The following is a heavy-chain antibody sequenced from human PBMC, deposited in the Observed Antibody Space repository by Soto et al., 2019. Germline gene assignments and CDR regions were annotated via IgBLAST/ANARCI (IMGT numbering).Heavy chain of an antibody. V-gene: IGHV1-3*01. J-gene: IGHJ4*02. CDR1: GYTFTSYA. D-gene: IGHD3-22*01. Sequence: QVQLVQSGAEVKKPGASVKVSCKASGYTFTSYAMHWVRQAPGQRLEWMGWINAGNGNTKYSQKFQGRVTITRDTSASTAYMELSSLRSEDTAVYYCARGGGDSSGDYYSPRGFDYWGQGTLVTVSS. CDR2: INAGNGNT. CDR3: ARGGGDSSGDYYSPRGFDY.